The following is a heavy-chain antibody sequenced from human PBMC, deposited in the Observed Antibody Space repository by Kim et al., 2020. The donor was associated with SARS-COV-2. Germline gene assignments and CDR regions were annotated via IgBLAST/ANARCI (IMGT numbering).Heavy chain of an antibody. V-gene: IGHV3-23*01. J-gene: IGHJ4*02. D-gene: IGHD3-10*01. Sequence: GGSLRLSCVASGFKFSDCAMSWVRQAPGKGLEWVSGINERDGSTFYVDSVRGRFTISRDDSKNTVFLQMSRLRVEDTALYFCAKPHYYGWDSGNYWGQGTLVTVSS. CDR2: INERDGST. CDR3: AKPHYYGWDSGNY. CDR1: GFKFSDCA.